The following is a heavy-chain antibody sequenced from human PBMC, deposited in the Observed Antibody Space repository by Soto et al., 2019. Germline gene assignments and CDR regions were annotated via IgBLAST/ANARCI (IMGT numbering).Heavy chain of an antibody. CDR1: GFTFSTYD. CDR3: ARAYLGRLPRRADYYYALDV. J-gene: IGHJ6*02. D-gene: IGHD1-26*01. CDR2: IGSAHDP. V-gene: IGHV3-13*05. Sequence: GGSMRLSCAASGFTFSTYDMHWVRQVPGKGLEWVSAIGSAHDPYYLGSVKGRFSISRENAKNSLYLQMNSLTTGDTAVYYCARAYLGRLPRRADYYYALDVWGQGTTVTVSS.